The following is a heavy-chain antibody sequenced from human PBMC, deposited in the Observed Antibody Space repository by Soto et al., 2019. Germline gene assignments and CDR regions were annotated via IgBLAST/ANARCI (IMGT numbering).Heavy chain of an antibody. Sequence: SETLSPTCTVSGGSISSSSYYWGWIRQPPGKGLEWIGSIYYSGSTYYNPSLKSRVTISVDTSKNQFSLKLSSVTAADTAVYYCASASGGVGMDVWGQGTTVTVSS. CDR3: ASASGGVGMDV. J-gene: IGHJ6*02. CDR1: GGSISSSSYY. D-gene: IGHD3-10*01. CDR2: IYYSGST. V-gene: IGHV4-39*01.